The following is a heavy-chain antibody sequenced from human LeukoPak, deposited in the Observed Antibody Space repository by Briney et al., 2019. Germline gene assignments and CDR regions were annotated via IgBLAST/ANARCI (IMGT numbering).Heavy chain of an antibody. CDR2: IYPGDSDT. Sequence: GESLKTSCKGSGYSFTTYWIGWVRQMPGKGLEWMGIIYPGDSDTRYSPSFQGQVTISADKSISTAYLQWNSLKTSDTAMYYCTRAESSGWLDWGQGTLVTVSS. CDR1: GYSFTTYW. J-gene: IGHJ4*02. CDR3: TRAESSGWLD. V-gene: IGHV5-51*01. D-gene: IGHD6-19*01.